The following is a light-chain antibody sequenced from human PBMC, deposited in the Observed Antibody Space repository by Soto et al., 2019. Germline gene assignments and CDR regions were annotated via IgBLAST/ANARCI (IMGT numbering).Light chain of an antibody. Sequence: EIVMTQSPATLYVSPGETATLSCRASQSVSSNLAWYQQKPGQAPRLLIYGASTRDTGIPARFSGSGSGTEFTHTISSLQAEDFAIYYCRKYNNWPRTFGQGTQVEIK. CDR3: RKYNNWPRT. CDR2: GAS. CDR1: QSVSSN. J-gene: IGKJ1*01. V-gene: IGKV3-15*01.